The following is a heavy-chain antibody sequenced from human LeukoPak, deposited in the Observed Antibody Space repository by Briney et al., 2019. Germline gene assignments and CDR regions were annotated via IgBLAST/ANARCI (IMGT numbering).Heavy chain of an antibody. CDR3: AAKGAYSSGWYYYYYGMDV. D-gene: IGHD6-19*01. V-gene: IGHV3-30*04. J-gene: IGHJ6*04. CDR2: ISYDGSNK. CDR1: GFTFSSYA. Sequence: GGSLRLSCAASGFTFSSYAMHWVRQAPGKGLEWVAVISYDGSNKYYADSVKGRFTISRDNSKNTLYLQMNSLRAEDTAVYYCAAKGAYSSGWYYYYYGMDVWGKGTTDTVSS.